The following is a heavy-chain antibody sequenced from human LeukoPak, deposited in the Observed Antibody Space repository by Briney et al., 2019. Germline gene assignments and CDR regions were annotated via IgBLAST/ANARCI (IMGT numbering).Heavy chain of an antibody. V-gene: IGHV4-39*07. CDR3: ARGTSLYGDYARRGGYFDY. J-gene: IGHJ4*02. CDR2: IYYSGST. CDR1: GGSISSSSYY. Sequence: PSETLSVTCTVSGGSISSSSYYWGWIRQPPGKGLEWIGSIYYSGSTYYNPSLKSRVTISVDTSKNQFSLKLSSVTAADTAVYYCARGTSLYGDYARRGGYFDYWGQGTLVTVSS. D-gene: IGHD4-17*01.